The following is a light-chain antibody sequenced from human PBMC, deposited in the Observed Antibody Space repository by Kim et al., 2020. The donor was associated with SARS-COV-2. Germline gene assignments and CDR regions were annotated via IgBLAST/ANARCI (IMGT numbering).Light chain of an antibody. V-gene: IGLV2-23*02. CDR3: CSYAGSNSYGV. J-gene: IGLJ2*01. CDR1: SSNIGTYNY. Sequence: QSALSQPASVSGSPGQSITISCTGTSSNIGTYNYVSWYQRHPGKAPKLMIYEVNRRPPGVSIRFSGSKSGNTAFLTISGLQAEDEADYYCCSYAGSNSYGVFGRGTQLTVL. CDR2: EVN.